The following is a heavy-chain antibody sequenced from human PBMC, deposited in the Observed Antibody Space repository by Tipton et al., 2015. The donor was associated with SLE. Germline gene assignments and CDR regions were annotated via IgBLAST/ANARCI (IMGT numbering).Heavy chain of an antibody. CDR3: ATPNLDYSGGDDAFDI. CDR2: INPSGGST. J-gene: IGHJ3*02. Sequence: QLVQSGAEVKKPGASVKVSCKASGYTFTSYYMHWVRQAPGQGPEWMGIINPSGGSTSYAQKFQGRVTMTRDTSTSTVYMELSSLRSEDTAVYYCATPNLDYSGGDDAFDIWGQGTMVTVSS. CDR1: GYTFTSYY. V-gene: IGHV1-46*01. D-gene: IGHD4-11*01.